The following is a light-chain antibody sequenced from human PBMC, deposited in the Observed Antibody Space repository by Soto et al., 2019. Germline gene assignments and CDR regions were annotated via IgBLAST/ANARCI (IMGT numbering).Light chain of an antibody. CDR2: GAS. J-gene: IGKJ4*01. V-gene: IGKV3-20*01. CDR3: HQYGSSPLT. Sequence: EIVLTQSPGTLSLSPGERATLSCSASQSVRSNFLAWYQQKPGQAPRLLIYGASSRATGIPDRFSGSGSGTDFTLTISRLEPEDFVVYYCHQYGSSPLTFGGGTKVDIK. CDR1: QSVRSNF.